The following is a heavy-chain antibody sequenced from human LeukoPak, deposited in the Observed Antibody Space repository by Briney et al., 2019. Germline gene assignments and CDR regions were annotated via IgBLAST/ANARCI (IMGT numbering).Heavy chain of an antibody. CDR3: ARDGGGGDYFGRRPLDY. D-gene: IGHD2-21*02. V-gene: IGHV3-48*01. CDR1: GFTFSSYS. J-gene: IGHJ4*02. CDR2: ISSSSSTI. Sequence: PGGSLRLSCAASGFTFSSYSMNWVRQAPGKGLEWVSYISSSSSTIYYADSVKGRFTISRDNSKNTLYLQMNSLRAEDTAVYYCARDGGGGDYFGRRPLDYWGQGTLVTVSS.